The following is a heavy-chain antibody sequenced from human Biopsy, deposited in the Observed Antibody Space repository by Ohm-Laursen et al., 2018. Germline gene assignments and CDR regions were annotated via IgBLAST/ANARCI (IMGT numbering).Heavy chain of an antibody. J-gene: IGHJ4*02. CDR2: INPDTGGT. Sequence: SVKVSCKASGYNFTDFYLHWVRQAPGQGLEWLGWINPDTGGTKYAQKFQGRVAMTRDTSISTAYLGLSSLGSEDTAVYYCAREKPFGASWGYWGQGTLVTVSS. CDR3: AREKPFGASWGY. CDR1: GYNFTDFY. D-gene: IGHD6-13*01. V-gene: IGHV1-2*02.